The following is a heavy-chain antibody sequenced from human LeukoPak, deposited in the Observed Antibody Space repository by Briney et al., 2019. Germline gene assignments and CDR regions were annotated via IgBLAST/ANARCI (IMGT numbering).Heavy chain of an antibody. J-gene: IGHJ5*02. Sequence: PGGSLRLSCAASGFTVSSNYMSWVRQAPGKGLEWVSVIYSGGSTYYAGSVKGRFTISRDNSKNTLYLQMNSLRAEDTAVYYCARDGRYGSGTFDPWGQGTLVTVSS. V-gene: IGHV3-66*01. CDR3: ARDGRYGSGTFDP. CDR1: GFTVSSNY. CDR2: IYSGGST. D-gene: IGHD3-10*01.